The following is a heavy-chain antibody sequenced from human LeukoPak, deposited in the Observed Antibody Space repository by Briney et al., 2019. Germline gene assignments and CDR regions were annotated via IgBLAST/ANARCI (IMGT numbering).Heavy chain of an antibody. Sequence: GGSLRLSCAAPGFTFSSYGMHWVRQAPGKGLEWVAVISYDGSNKYYADSVKGRFTISRDNSKNTLYLQMNSLRAEDTAVYYCAKDSWSDCSSTSCYNFDYWGQGTLVTVSS. CDR1: GFTFSSYG. V-gene: IGHV3-30*18. D-gene: IGHD2-2*01. CDR2: ISYDGSNK. CDR3: AKDSWSDCSSTSCYNFDY. J-gene: IGHJ4*02.